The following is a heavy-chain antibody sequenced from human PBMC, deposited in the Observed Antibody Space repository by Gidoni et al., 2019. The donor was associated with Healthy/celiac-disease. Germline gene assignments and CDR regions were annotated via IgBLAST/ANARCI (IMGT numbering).Heavy chain of an antibody. Sequence: QVQLVASGGGVVQPGRSLRLSCAASGFTFSSYAMHWVRQAPGKGLEWVAVISYEGSNKYYADSGKCRFTISRDNSKNTLYLQMNSLRAEDTAVYYCARDLDGDYYYGMDVWGQGTTVTVSS. CDR3: ARDLDGDYYYGMDV. J-gene: IGHJ6*02. CDR1: GFTFSSYA. CDR2: ISYEGSNK. D-gene: IGHD4-17*01. V-gene: IGHV3-30-3*01.